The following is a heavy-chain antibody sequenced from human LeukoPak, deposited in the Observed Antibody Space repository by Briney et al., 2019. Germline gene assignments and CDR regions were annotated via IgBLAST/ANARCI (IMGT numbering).Heavy chain of an antibody. Sequence: PSETLSLTCAVCGGSFSGYYWSWIRQPPGKGLEWIGEINHSGSTYYNPSLKSRVTISVDTSKNQFSLKLSSVTAADTAVYYCARAPRKIPVIVGATRFDPWGQGTLVTVSS. D-gene: IGHD1-26*01. CDR1: GGSFSGYY. CDR3: ARAPRKIPVIVGATRFDP. J-gene: IGHJ5*02. V-gene: IGHV4-34*01. CDR2: INHSGST.